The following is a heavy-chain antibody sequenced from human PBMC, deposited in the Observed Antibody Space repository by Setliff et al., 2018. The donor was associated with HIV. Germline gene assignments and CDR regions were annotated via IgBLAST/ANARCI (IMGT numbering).Heavy chain of an antibody. CDR1: GGSTSNYH. D-gene: IGHD5-12*01. Sequence: SETLSLTCTVSGGSTSNYHWSWIRQPAGKGLEWIGRSYISGSTNYNPSLKSRVTMSVDTSKNQFSLKLSSVTAADTAVYYCARDHSGYDPDAFDIWGQGAMVTVSS. CDR3: ARDHSGYDPDAFDI. V-gene: IGHV4-4*07. CDR2: SYISGST. J-gene: IGHJ3*02.